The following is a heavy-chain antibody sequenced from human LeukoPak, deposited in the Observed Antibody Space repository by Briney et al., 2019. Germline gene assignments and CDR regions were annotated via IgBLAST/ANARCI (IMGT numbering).Heavy chain of an antibody. CDR1: GGSFSGYY. Sequence: SETLSLTCTVYGGSFSGYYWSWIRQPPGKGLEWIGEINHSGSTNYNPSLKSRVTISVDTSKNQFSLKLSSVTAADTAVYYCARELLSVFWFDPWGQGTLVTVSS. J-gene: IGHJ5*02. CDR3: ARELLSVFWFDP. D-gene: IGHD3-10*01. V-gene: IGHV4-34*01. CDR2: INHSGST.